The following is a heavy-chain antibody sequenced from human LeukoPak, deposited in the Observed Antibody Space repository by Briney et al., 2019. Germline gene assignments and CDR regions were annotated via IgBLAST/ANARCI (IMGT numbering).Heavy chain of an antibody. V-gene: IGHV4-59*01. CDR3: ASCRDGYNLFDY. CDR2: IYYSGST. J-gene: IGHJ4*02. D-gene: IGHD5-24*01. CDR1: GGSISSYY. Sequence: SETLSLTCTVSGGSISSYYWSWIRQPSGKGLEWIGYIYYSGSTNYNPSLKSRVTISVDTSKNQFSLKLSSVTAADTAVYYCASCRDGYNLFDYWGQGTLVTVSS.